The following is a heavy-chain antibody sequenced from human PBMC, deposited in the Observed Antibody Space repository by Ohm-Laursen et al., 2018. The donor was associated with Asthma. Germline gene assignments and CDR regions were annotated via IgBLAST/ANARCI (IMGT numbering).Heavy chain of an antibody. CDR2: VWNDGSNT. D-gene: IGHD2/OR15-2a*01. J-gene: IGHJ4*02. Sequence: SLRLSCSASGFTFSSNGMHWVRQAPGKGLEWVAVVWNDGSNTHYADSVRGRFTISRDNSNNRLYLQMNSLRAEDTAIYYCARDFGSRGNILVGYFDNWGQGTLVTVSA. V-gene: IGHV3-33*01. CDR3: ARDFGSRGNILVGYFDN. CDR1: GFTFSSNG.